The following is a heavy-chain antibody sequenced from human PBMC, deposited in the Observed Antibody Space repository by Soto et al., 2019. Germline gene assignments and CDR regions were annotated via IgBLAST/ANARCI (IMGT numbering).Heavy chain of an antibody. Sequence: EVQLLESGGGLVQPGGSPRLSCAASGFTFSSYAMRWVRQAPVKGLEWVSAISGIGGSTYYADSVKGRFTISRDNSKNTLYLQMNSLRAEDTAVYYCARRGSGSYYDYWGQGTLVTVSS. CDR2: ISGIGGST. J-gene: IGHJ4*02. V-gene: IGHV3-23*01. CDR3: ARRGSGSYYDY. D-gene: IGHD1-26*01. CDR1: GFTFSSYA.